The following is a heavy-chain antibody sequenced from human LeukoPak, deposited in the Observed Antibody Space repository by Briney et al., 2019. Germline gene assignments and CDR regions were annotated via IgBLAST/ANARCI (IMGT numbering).Heavy chain of an antibody. V-gene: IGHV1-18*01. J-gene: IGHJ6*02. Sequence: ASVKVSCTASGYTFTSYGISWVRQAPGQGLEWMGWISAYNGNTNYAQKLQGRVTMTTDTSTSTAYMELRSLRSDDTAVYYCARDQSPTFNYYYYGMDVWGQGTTVTVSS. CDR2: ISAYNGNT. CDR1: GYTFTSYG. D-gene: IGHD4-11*01. CDR3: ARDQSPTFNYYYYGMDV.